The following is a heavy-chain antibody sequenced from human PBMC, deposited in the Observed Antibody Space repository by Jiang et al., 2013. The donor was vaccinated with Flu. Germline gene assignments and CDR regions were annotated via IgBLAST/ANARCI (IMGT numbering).Heavy chain of an antibody. CDR3: AKDNEHYYYAFDV. D-gene: IGHD1-1*01. V-gene: IGHV1-2*02. CDR1: GYTFSAYY. CDR2: INPNSSAT. J-gene: IGHJ6*02. Sequence: VQLVESGAEVEKPGASVKVSCKASGYTFSAYYIYWVRQAPGQGLEWMGWINPNSSATSYAQKFQGRVTMTRDTSISTVYMELSRLTSDDTAVYFCAKDNEHYYYAFDVWGRGTTVTVSS.